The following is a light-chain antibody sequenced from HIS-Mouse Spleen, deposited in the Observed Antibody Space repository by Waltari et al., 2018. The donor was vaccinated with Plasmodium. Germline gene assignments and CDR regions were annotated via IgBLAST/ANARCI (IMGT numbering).Light chain of an antibody. CDR2: GAS. Sequence: EIVMTQSPATLSVSPGERATLPCRASQSVSSNLAWYQQKPGQAPRPLIYGASTRATGIPARFSGSGSGTEFTLTISSLQSEDFAVYYCQQYNNWSFTFGPGTEVDIK. CDR1: QSVSSN. V-gene: IGKV3-15*01. CDR3: QQYNNWSFT. J-gene: IGKJ3*01.